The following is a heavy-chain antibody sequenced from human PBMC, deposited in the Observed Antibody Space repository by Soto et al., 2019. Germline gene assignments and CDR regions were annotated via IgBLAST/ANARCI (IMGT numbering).Heavy chain of an antibody. J-gene: IGHJ4*02. CDR2: INVDNGTT. CDR3: APGPGGPDGPGDY. Sequence: QVQLVQSGAEVKKPGASVKVSCKASGYTFTSYAMHWVRQAPGQRLEGVGGINVDNGTTKYSQKLQGKGNXTXAXXAGTAHMELGSLRSEDTAVYYCAPGPGGPDGPGDYWGQGTLATVSS. V-gene: IGHV1-3*01. D-gene: IGHD2-15*01. CDR1: GYTFTSYA.